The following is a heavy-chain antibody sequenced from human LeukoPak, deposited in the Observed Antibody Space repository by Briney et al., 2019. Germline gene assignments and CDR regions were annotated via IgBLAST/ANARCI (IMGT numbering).Heavy chain of an antibody. CDR2: ISGSGGST. Sequence: GGSLRLSCAASGFTFSGYAMSGVRQAPGKGLEWVSAISGSGGSTYYADSVKGRFTISRDNSKNTLYLQMNSLRAEDTAVYYCAKTYSSGWSGFDYWGQGTLVTVSS. J-gene: IGHJ4*02. V-gene: IGHV3-23*01. CDR1: GFTFSGYA. D-gene: IGHD6-19*01. CDR3: AKTYSSGWSGFDY.